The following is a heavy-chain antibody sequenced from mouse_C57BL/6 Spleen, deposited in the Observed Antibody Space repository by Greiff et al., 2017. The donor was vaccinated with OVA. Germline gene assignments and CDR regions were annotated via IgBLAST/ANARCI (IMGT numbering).Heavy chain of an antibody. CDR2: ISNGGGST. CDR3: ASQANWDAWFAY. Sequence: EVHLVESGGGLVQPGGSLKLSCAASGFTFSDYYMYWVRQTPEKRLEWVAYISNGGGSTYYPDTVKGRFTISRDNAKNTLYLQMSRLKSEDTAMYYCASQANWDAWFAYWGQGTLVTVSA. V-gene: IGHV5-12*01. J-gene: IGHJ3*01. CDR1: GFTFSDYY. D-gene: IGHD4-1*01.